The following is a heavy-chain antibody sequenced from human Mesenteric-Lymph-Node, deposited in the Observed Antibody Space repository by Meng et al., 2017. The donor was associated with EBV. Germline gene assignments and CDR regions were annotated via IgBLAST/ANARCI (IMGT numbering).Heavy chain of an antibody. CDR3: ATYYYDSSAYFD. D-gene: IGHD3-22*01. Sequence: VQLGQSGAEVKKPGSSVKGSCKASGGTFSSYAISLVRQAPGQGLEWMGGIIPIFSTANYAQKLQGRVTITADESTSTAYMELNSLRSEDTAVYYCATYYYDSSAYFDWGQGTLVTVSS. J-gene: IGHJ4*02. CDR2: IIPIFSTA. CDR1: GGTFSSYA. V-gene: IGHV1-69*01.